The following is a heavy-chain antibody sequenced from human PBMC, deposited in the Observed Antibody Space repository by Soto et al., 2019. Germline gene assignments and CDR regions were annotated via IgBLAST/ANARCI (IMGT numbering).Heavy chain of an antibody. CDR1: GFTFGDYA. Sequence: PGGSLRLSCTASGFTFGDYAMSWVRQAPGKGLEWVGFIRSKAYGGTTEYAASVKGRFTISRADSKSIAYLQMNSLKTEDTAVYYCTRERPLRYFDWPHLPYYGMDVWGQGTTVTVSS. D-gene: IGHD3-9*01. V-gene: IGHV3-49*04. J-gene: IGHJ6*02. CDR2: IRSKAYGGTT. CDR3: TRERPLRYFDWPHLPYYGMDV.